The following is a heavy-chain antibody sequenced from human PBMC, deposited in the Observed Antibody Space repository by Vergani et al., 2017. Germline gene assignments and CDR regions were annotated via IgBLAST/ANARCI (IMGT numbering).Heavy chain of an antibody. V-gene: IGHV3-74*02. J-gene: IGHJ6*02. Sequence: EVQLVESGGGLVQPGGSLRLSCAASGFTFSSYWMHWVRQAPGKGLVWVSRINSDGSSTSYADSVKGRFTISRDNAKNTLYLQMNSLRAEYTAVYYCASSHHYYYYYGMDVWGQGTTVTVSS. CDR1: GFTFSSYW. CDR3: ASSHHYYYYYGMDV. CDR2: INSDGSST.